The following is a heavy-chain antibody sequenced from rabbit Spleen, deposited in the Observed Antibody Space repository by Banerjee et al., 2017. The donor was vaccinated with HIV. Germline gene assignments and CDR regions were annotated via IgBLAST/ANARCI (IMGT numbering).Heavy chain of an antibody. CDR3: VRDSDGDSKYVDQLDL. CDR2: INIVTGKS. Sequence: EQLEESGGGLVKPEGSLTLTCKASGVSLNDKDVMCWVRQAPGKGLEWIACINIVTGKSVYASWAKGRFTMSRTSSTTVTLQMTSLTAADTATYFCVRDSDGDSKYVDQLDLWGQGTLVTVS. D-gene: IGHD7-1*01. J-gene: IGHJ6*01. CDR1: GVSLNDKDV. V-gene: IGHV1S45*01.